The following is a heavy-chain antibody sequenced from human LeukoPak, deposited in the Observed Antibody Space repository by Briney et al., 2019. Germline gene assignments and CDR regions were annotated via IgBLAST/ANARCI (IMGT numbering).Heavy chain of an antibody. CDR3: ARTSGLVGARTGWDYFDY. D-gene: IGHD1-26*01. Sequence: PGESLKISCKGSGYTFNNYWIGGARPMPGKGLDGMGLIYPDDSDTRYSPSFKGQGTISADKSISTAYLQWSSLKASDTAMYYCARTSGLVGARTGWDYFDYWGQGTLVTVSS. CDR2: IYPDDSDT. J-gene: IGHJ4*02. V-gene: IGHV5-51*01. CDR1: GYTFNNYW.